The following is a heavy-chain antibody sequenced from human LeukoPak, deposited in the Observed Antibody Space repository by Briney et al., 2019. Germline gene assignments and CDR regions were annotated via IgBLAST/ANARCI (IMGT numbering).Heavy chain of an antibody. CDR2: IYYTGNT. D-gene: IGHD5-24*01. Sequence: PSETLSLTCTVSGGSISSYYWNWIRQPPGKGLEWIGYIYYTGNTNYNPSLKSRVTISVDTSKNQFSLKLSSVTAADTAVYYCARDRLQLQSWGQGTLVTVSS. V-gene: IGHV4-59*01. CDR1: GGSISSYY. J-gene: IGHJ5*02. CDR3: ARDRLQLQS.